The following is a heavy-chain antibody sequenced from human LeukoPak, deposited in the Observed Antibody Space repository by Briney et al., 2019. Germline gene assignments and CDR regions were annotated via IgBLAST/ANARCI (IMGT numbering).Heavy chain of an antibody. J-gene: IGHJ4*02. D-gene: IGHD3-9*01. Sequence: PSETLSLTCAVYGGSFSGYYWSWIRQPPGKGLEWIGEINHSGSTNYNPSLKSRVTISVDTSKNQFSLKLSSVTAADTAVYYCARMGQYYDILTGYYSYYFDYWGQGTLVTVPS. CDR1: GGSFSGYY. CDR2: INHSGST. V-gene: IGHV4-34*01. CDR3: ARMGQYYDILTGYYSYYFDY.